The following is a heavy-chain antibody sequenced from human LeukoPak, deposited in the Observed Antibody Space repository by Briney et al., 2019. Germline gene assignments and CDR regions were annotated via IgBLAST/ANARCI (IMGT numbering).Heavy chain of an antibody. CDR3: ARGYDSNDAFDI. CDR2: IVVGSGNT. V-gene: IGHV1-58*01. J-gene: IGHJ3*02. CDR1: GFTFTSSA. Sequence: SVKVSCKASGFTFTSSAVQWVRQARGQRLEWIGWIVVGSGNTNYAQKFQERVTITRDMSTSTAYMELSSLRSEDTAVYYCARGYDSNDAFDIWGQGTMVTVSS. D-gene: IGHD3-22*01.